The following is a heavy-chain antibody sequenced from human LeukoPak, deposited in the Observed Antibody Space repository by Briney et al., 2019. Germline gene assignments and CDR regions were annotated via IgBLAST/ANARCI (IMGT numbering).Heavy chain of an antibody. Sequence: GESLKISCKGSGYSFTSYWIGWVRQMPGKGLEWMGIIYPGDSDTRYSPSFQGQVTISADKSISTAYMELSRLRSDDTAVYYCARAGELDSSSWERDAFDIWGQGTMVTVSS. CDR2: IYPGDSDT. CDR3: ARAGELDSSSWERDAFDI. J-gene: IGHJ3*02. CDR1: GYSFTSYW. V-gene: IGHV5-51*01. D-gene: IGHD6-13*01.